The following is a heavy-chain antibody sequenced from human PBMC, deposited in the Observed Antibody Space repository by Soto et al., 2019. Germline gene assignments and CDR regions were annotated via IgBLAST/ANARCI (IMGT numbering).Heavy chain of an antibody. V-gene: IGHV3-21*01. CDR2: ISSTTNYI. CDR3: ARESEDLTSNFDY. CDR1: GFTFTRYS. Sequence: EVQLVESGGGLVKPGGSLRLSCAASGFTFTRYSMNWVRQAPGKGLEWVSSISSTTNYIYYADSMKGRFTVSRDNAKNSVYLEMNSLSAEDTAVYYCARESEDLTSNFDYWGQGTPVTVSS. J-gene: IGHJ4*02.